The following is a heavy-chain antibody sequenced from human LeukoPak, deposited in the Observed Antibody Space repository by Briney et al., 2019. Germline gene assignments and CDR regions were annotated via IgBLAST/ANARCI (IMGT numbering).Heavy chain of an antibody. D-gene: IGHD5-12*01. V-gene: IGHV1-69*01. Sequence: GSSVKVSCKASGGTFSNCAIIWVRQAPGQGLEWMGGIIPIFGSANYAQKFQGRVTITADESTSTAYMELSSLRSQDTAVYYCARVGEGGYGYGDYYFDYWGQGTLVTVSS. CDR2: IIPIFGSA. J-gene: IGHJ4*02. CDR1: GGTFSNCA. CDR3: ARVGEGGYGYGDYYFDY.